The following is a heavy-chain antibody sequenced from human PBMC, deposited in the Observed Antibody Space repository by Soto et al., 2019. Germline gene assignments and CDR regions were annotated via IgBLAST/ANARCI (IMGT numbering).Heavy chain of an antibody. D-gene: IGHD3-3*01. CDR1: GGSFSGYY. CDR2: INHSGST. V-gene: IGHV4-34*01. J-gene: IGHJ6*03. Sequence: QVQLQQWGAGLLKPSETLSLTCAVYGGSFSGYYWSWIRQPPGKGLEWIGEINHSGSTNYNPSLKSRVTISVDTSKNQFSLKLSSVTATDTAVYYCARGLLFGVVIYTYMDVWGKGTTVTVSS. CDR3: ARGLLFGVVIYTYMDV.